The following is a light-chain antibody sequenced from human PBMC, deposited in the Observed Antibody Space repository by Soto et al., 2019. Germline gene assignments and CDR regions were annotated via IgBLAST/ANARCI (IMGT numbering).Light chain of an antibody. CDR2: EVS. CDR1: SSDVGGYNY. CDR3: SSYTSSSTRV. Sequence: QSVLTQPASVSGSPGQSITISCTGTSSDVGGYNYVSWYQQHPGKAPKLMIYEVSNRPSGVPNRFSGSKSGNTASLTISGLQAEDEAYYYCSSYTSSSTRVFGTGTKVTVL. J-gene: IGLJ1*01. V-gene: IGLV2-14*01.